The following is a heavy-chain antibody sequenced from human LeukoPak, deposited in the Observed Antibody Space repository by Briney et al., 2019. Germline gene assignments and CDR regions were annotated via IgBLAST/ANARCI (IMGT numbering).Heavy chain of an antibody. CDR2: ISYDGSNK. CDR1: GFTFNNYG. J-gene: IGHJ4*02. Sequence: GGSLRLSCAASGFTFNNYGMHWVRQAPGKGLEWVAVISYDGSNKYYADSVKGRFTISRDNSKNTLYLQMNSLRAEDTAVYYCTKALYSSSPYYFDYWGQGTLVTVSS. CDR3: TKALYSSSPYYFDY. D-gene: IGHD6-13*01. V-gene: IGHV3-30*18.